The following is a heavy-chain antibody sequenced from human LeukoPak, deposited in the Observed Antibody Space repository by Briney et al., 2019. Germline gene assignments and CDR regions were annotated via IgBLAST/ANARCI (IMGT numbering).Heavy chain of an antibody. V-gene: IGHV1-2*02. Sequence: GASVKVSCKASGYTLSDYYIHWVRQAPGQGLEWMAWMNPNSGGTSYAQKFQGRVTLTRDTSISTAYMELSRLRFDDTAVYYCARNKEAKSLDNWGQGTLVTVSS. J-gene: IGHJ4*02. CDR2: MNPNSGGT. CDR3: ARNKEAKSLDN. CDR1: GYTLSDYY.